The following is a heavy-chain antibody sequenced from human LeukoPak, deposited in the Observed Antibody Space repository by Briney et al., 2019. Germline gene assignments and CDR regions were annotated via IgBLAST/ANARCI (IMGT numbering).Heavy chain of an antibody. J-gene: IGHJ3*02. D-gene: IGHD1-26*01. Sequence: GGSLRLSCAASGFTFSSYSMIWVRQAPGKGLEWVSYISSSISYIHSPDLGRGRFTISGDNAKNSLFLQMNSPRAEDTAVYYCARDEWGDAFDIWGQGTMVTVFS. CDR1: GFTFSSYS. CDR2: ISSSISYI. CDR3: ARDEWGDAFDI. V-gene: IGHV3-21*01.